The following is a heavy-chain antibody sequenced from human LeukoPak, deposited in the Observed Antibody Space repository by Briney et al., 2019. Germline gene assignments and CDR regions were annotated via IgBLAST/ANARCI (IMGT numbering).Heavy chain of an antibody. CDR2: IYTSGST. J-gene: IGHJ3*02. Sequence: SETLSLTCTVSGGSISSYYWSWIRQPAGKGLEWIGRIYTSGSTNYNPSLKSRVTMSVDTSKNQFSLKLSSVTAADTAVYYCARTRGTMIVVVSRSAFDIWGQGTMVTVSS. CDR1: GGSISSYY. V-gene: IGHV4-4*07. CDR3: ARTRGTMIVVVSRSAFDI. D-gene: IGHD3-22*01.